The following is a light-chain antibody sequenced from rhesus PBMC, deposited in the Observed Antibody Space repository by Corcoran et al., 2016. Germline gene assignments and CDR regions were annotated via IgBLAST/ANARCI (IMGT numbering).Light chain of an antibody. CDR3: QHYYSPPFP. V-gene: IGKV1-21*01. CDR1: QGITND. Sequence: DIQMTQSPSSLSASVGDRVTITCRASQGITNDLAWYQQKPGETPNLLIYEASSLQSGIPSRFSDSGSGTDFTLTISSLQPEDFAPYYCQHYYSPPFPFSPGTKLDMK. J-gene: IGKJ3*01. CDR2: EAS.